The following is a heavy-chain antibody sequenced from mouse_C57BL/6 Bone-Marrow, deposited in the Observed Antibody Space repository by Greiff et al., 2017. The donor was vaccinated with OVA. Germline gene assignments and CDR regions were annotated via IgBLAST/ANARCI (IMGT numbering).Heavy chain of an antibody. J-gene: IGHJ2*01. Sequence: QVQLQQSGAELVRPGTSVKVSCKASGYAFTNYLIEWVKQRPGQGLEWIGVINPGSGGTNYNEKFKGKATLTADKSSSTAYMQLSSLTSEDSAVYFCARGGPCYFDYWGQGTTLTVSS. CDR2: INPGSGGT. CDR3: ARGGPCYFDY. CDR1: GYAFTNYL. V-gene: IGHV1-54*01.